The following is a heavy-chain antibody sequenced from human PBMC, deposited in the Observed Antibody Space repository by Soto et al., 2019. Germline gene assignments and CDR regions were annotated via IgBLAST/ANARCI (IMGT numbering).Heavy chain of an antibody. CDR3: ARARSSSFALDY. J-gene: IGHJ4*02. Sequence: RGSLRLSCAASGFTFSSYGMHWVRQAPGKGLEWVAVIWYDGSNKYYAASVKGRFTISRDNYKNKLYLQMNSLRAEDTAVYYCARARSSSFALDYWGQGTLVTVS. V-gene: IGHV3-33*01. CDR2: IWYDGSNK. CDR1: GFTFSSYG. D-gene: IGHD6-13*01.